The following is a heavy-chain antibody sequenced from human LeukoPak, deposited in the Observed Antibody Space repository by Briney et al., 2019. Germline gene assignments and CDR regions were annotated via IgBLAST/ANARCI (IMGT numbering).Heavy chain of an antibody. CDR3: ARAEEYCSSTSCYSLPDY. CDR2: IIPIFGTA. J-gene: IGHJ4*02. Sequence: SVKVSCKASGGTFSSYAISWVRQAPGQGLEWMGGIIPIFGTANYAQKFRGRVTMTRDTSTSTVYMELSSLRSEDTAVYYCARAEEYCSSTSCYSLPDYWGQGTLVTVSS. CDR1: GGTFSSYA. V-gene: IGHV1-69*05. D-gene: IGHD2-2*02.